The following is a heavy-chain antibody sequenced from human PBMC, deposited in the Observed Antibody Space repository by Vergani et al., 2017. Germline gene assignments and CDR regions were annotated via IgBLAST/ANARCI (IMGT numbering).Heavy chain of an antibody. V-gene: IGHV3-21*01. D-gene: IGHD3-10*01. CDR1: GFTFSTHS. J-gene: IGHJ6*02. Sequence: EVQLVESGGGLVKPGGSLRLSCAASGFTFSTHSMNWVRQAPGKGLEWVSSISSSSTYIYYADSVKGRFTISRDNANNSLYLQMNSLKAEHTAVYYCARDVGNYYGSGTYWGDYYGMDVWGQGTTVTVSS. CDR3: ARDVGNYYGSGTYWGDYYGMDV. CDR2: ISSSSTYI.